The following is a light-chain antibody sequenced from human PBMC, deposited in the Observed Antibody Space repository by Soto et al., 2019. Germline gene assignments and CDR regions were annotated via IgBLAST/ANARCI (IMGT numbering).Light chain of an antibody. CDR2: EGT. V-gene: IGLV2-23*01. CDR1: SSDVGSYNL. Sequence: QSALTQPASVSGSPGQSITISCTGSSSDVGSYNLVSWYLQHPGKAPKLMIYEGTKRPSGVSNRFSGSKSGNTASLTISGLQAEDGADYYCFSYAGSSNWVFGGGTKVTVL. CDR3: FSYAGSSNWV. J-gene: IGLJ3*02.